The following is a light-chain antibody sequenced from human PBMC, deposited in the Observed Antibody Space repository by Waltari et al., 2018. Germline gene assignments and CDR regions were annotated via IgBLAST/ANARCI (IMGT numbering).Light chain of an antibody. J-gene: IGLJ2*01. CDR2: EVS. CDR1: RSDVGGYNR. CDR3: SSYTSSSTLV. V-gene: IGLV2-18*02. Sequence: SALTQPPSVSGSPGQSVTLSCTGTRSDVGGYNRVSWYQQPPGTAPKRIIYEVSARPSGVPDRFSGSKSDNTASLTISGLQAEDEADYYCSSYTSSSTLVFGGGTKLTVL.